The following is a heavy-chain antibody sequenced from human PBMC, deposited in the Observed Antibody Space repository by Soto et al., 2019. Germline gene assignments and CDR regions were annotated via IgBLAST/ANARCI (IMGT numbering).Heavy chain of an antibody. CDR3: ARYYGDYAYYYYYMDV. J-gene: IGHJ6*03. V-gene: IGHV4-59*01. Sequence: SETLSLTCTVSGGSISSYYWSWIRQPPGKGLEWIGYIYYSGSTNYNPSLKSRVTISVDTSKNQFSLKLSSVTAADTAVYYCARYYGDYAYYYYYMDVWGKGTTVTVSS. CDR2: IYYSGST. CDR1: GGSISSYY. D-gene: IGHD4-17*01.